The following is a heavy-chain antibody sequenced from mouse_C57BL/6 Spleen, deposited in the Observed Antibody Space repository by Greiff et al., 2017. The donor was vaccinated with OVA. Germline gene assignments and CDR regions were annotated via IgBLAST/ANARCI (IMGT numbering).Heavy chain of an antibody. CDR1: GYTFTSYW. V-gene: IGHV1-69*01. CDR3: ARWDGYYRYAMDY. Sequence: VQLQQPGAELVMPGASVKLSCKASGYTFTSYWMHWVKQRPGQGLEWIGEIDPSDSYTNYNQKFKGKSTLTVDKSSSTAYMQLSSLTSEDSAVYYCARWDGYYRYAMDYWGQGTSVTVSS. D-gene: IGHD2-3*01. J-gene: IGHJ4*01. CDR2: IDPSDSYT.